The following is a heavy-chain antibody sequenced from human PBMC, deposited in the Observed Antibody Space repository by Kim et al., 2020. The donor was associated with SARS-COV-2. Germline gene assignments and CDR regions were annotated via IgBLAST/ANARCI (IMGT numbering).Heavy chain of an antibody. CDR3: ARGNSSGWVVTY. CDR1: GFTFSSYE. J-gene: IGHJ4*02. CDR2: ITSRGITI. Sequence: GGSLRLSCAASGFTFSSYEMHWVRQAPGKGLEWVSYITSRGITIYYADSVKGRFTISRDNAKNSLYLQMNSLRAEDTAIYYCARGNSSGWVVTYWGEGTLVSVS. V-gene: IGHV3-48*03. D-gene: IGHD6-19*01.